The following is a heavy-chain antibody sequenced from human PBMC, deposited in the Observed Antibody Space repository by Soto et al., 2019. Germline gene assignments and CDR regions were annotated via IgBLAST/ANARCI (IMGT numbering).Heavy chain of an antibody. CDR3: ARENIVGASVDY. Sequence: QVQLVESGGGVVQPGRSLRLSCAASGFTFSSYGMHWVRQAPGKGLEWVAVIWYDGSNKYYADSVKGRFTISRDNSKNRLYLQMNSLRAEETAVYYCARENIVGASVDYWGQGTLVTVSS. CDR2: IWYDGSNK. J-gene: IGHJ4*02. CDR1: GFTFSSYG. D-gene: IGHD1-26*01. V-gene: IGHV3-33*01.